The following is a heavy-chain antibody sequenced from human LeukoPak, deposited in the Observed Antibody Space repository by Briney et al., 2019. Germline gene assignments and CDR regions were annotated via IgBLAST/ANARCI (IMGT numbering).Heavy chain of an antibody. Sequence: GGSLRLSCAASGFTFSSFWMSWVRQAPGKGLEWVANIKQDGSEKYYVDSVKGRFTISRDNAKNSLYLQMNSLRAEDTAVYYCARDYELYCSGGSCYSTQLNDRFDYWGQGTLVTVSS. J-gene: IGHJ4*02. D-gene: IGHD2-15*01. CDR2: IKQDGSEK. CDR3: ARDYELYCSGGSCYSTQLNDRFDY. CDR1: GFTFSSFW. V-gene: IGHV3-7*01.